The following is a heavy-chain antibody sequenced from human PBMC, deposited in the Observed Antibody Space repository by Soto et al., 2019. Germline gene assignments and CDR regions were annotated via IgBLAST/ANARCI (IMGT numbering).Heavy chain of an antibody. CDR3: AKPVVSVAYYYYNVRDA. CDR2: ISGSGGSS. V-gene: IGHV3-23*01. Sequence: EVQLLESGGGLVQPGGSLRLSCAASGFTFSNYAMTWVRQAPGKGLEWVSVISGSGGSSYYGDSVKGRFIISRDNSKDSLYQQMQVWSAEDTSVYCCAKPVVSVAYYYYNVRDAGARGTSAPVSS. J-gene: IGHJ6*02. D-gene: IGHD2-21*01. CDR1: GFTFSNYA.